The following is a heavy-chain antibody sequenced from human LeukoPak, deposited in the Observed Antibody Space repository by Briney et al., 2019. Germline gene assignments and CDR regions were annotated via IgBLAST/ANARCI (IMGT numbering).Heavy chain of an antibody. CDR2: ISYDGSNK. V-gene: IGHV3-30*18. D-gene: IGHD1-1*01. Sequence: GGSLRLSCAASGFTFSSYAMSWVRQAPGKGLEWVAVISYDGSNKYYADSVKGRFTISRDNSKNTLYLQMNSLRAEDTAVYYCAKAWRAFDYWGQGTLVTVSS. CDR3: AKAWRAFDY. CDR1: GFTFSSYA. J-gene: IGHJ4*02.